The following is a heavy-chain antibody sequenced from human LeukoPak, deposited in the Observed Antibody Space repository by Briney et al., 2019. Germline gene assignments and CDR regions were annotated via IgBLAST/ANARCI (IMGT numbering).Heavy chain of an antibody. D-gene: IGHD3-22*01. J-gene: IGHJ3*02. CDR3: ASTDYYDSRGYGGSFAI. Sequence: ASVKVSCKASGGTFSNYAISWVRQAPGQGLEWMGGIIPMFDTPIYAQKFQGRVTITADESTSTDYMELSSLRSEDTAVYFCASTDYYDSRGYGGSFAIWGQGTMVTVSS. CDR2: IIPMFDTP. CDR1: GGTFSNYA. V-gene: IGHV1-69*13.